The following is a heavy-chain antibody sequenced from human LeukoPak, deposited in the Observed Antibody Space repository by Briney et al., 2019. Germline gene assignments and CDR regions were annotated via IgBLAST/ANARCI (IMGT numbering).Heavy chain of an antibody. CDR1: GFTFGDYA. CDR2: IRSKAYGGTT. CDR3: TRVGFSSGWYYFDY. D-gene: IGHD6-19*01. Sequence: GGSLRLSCTASGFTFGDYAMSWVRQAPGKGLEWVGFIRSKAYGGTTEYAASVKGRFTISRDDSKSIAYLQMNSLKTEDTAVYYCTRVGFSSGWYYFDYWGQGTLVTVSS. J-gene: IGHJ4*02. V-gene: IGHV3-49*04.